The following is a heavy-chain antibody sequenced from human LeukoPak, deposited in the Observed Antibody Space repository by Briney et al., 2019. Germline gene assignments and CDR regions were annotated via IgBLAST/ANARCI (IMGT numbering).Heavy chain of an antibody. Sequence: GGSLRLSWAASGFMLDDYAIHGVRQAPGKGLEWVSVISGDGGDTYYADSLKGRFTISRDNSKNSLYLQMNSLRAEDTAFYYGAQERSSSDGNFDYGGQGTLATVSS. D-gene: IGHD3-10*01. J-gene: IGHJ4*02. CDR1: GFMLDDYA. CDR3: AQERSSSDGNFDY. CDR2: ISGDGGDT. V-gene: IGHV3-43*02.